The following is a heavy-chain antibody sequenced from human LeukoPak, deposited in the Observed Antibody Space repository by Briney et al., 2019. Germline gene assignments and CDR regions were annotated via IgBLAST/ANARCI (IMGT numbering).Heavy chain of an antibody. Sequence: SETLSLTCTVSGGSISTSSYYWGWVRQPPGKGLEWIGNIFYSGSTYYSPSLKSRVTISLDTSRNQFSLKLNSVTAADTAVYYCARHQRGNSDAFDIWGQGTMVTVSS. CDR3: ARHQRGNSDAFDI. CDR2: IFYSGST. D-gene: IGHD4-23*01. V-gene: IGHV4-39*07. CDR1: GGSISTSSYY. J-gene: IGHJ3*02.